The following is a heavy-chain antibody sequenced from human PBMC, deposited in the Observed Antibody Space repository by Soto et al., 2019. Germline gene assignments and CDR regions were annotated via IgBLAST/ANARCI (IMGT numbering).Heavy chain of an antibody. V-gene: IGHV3-30-3*01. CDR2: ISYDGSHK. J-gene: IGHJ3*02. CDR1: VFTFTNYA. CDR3: ARKGDPTNWGSGNAFDI. Sequence: QVQLVESGGGVVQPGRSLRLSCAASVFTFTNYAIHWVRQAPGKGLEWVAVISYDGSHKYYADSVKGRFTISRDNSKNPLYLQLNSLRVEDAAVYYCARKGDPTNWGSGNAFDIWGQGTMVTVSS. D-gene: IGHD7-27*01.